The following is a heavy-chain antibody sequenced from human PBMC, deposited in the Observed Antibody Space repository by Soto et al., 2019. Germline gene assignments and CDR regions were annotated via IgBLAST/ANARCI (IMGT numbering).Heavy chain of an antibody. V-gene: IGHV3-73*01. CDR1: GFTFSGSA. CDR3: TRHGPDDAATPDY. D-gene: IGHD2-15*01. CDR2: SRSKASSYAT. Sequence: GGSLRLSCAASGFTFSGSAMHWVRQASGKGLEWVGRSRSKASSYATAYAASVKGRFTISRDDSKNTAYLQMNSLKTEDTAVYYCTRHGPDDAATPDYWGQGTLVTVSS. J-gene: IGHJ4*02.